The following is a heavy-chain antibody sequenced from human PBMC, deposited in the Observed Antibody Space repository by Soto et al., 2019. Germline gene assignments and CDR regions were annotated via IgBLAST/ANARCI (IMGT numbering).Heavy chain of an antibody. D-gene: IGHD3-22*01. CDR3: AKLPTYYYDSSGPRYFDY. J-gene: IGHJ4*02. Sequence: PGGSLRLSCATSRFNFRSYAISWVRQAPGKGLEWVSAISGSGGSTYYADSVKGRFTISRDNSKNTLYLQMNSLRAEDTAVYYCAKLPTYYYDSSGPRYFDYWGQGTLVTVSS. CDR2: ISGSGGST. V-gene: IGHV3-23*01. CDR1: RFNFRSYA.